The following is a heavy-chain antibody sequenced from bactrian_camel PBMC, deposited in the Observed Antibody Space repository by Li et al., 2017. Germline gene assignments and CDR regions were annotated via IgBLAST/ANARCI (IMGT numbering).Heavy chain of an antibody. Sequence: VQLVESGGGLVQPGGSLRLSCAASGYPASNYAMSWVRQAPGKGLEWVSAITGRGDATYHADSEKGRFTISRDDAKNALYLQLNSLKTGDTAMYYCTREDPGAGRADWGQGTQVTVS. CDR3: TREDPGAGRAD. D-gene: IGHD6*01. V-gene: IGHV3S31*01. CDR1: GYPASNYA. CDR2: ITGRGDAT. J-gene: IGHJ4*01.